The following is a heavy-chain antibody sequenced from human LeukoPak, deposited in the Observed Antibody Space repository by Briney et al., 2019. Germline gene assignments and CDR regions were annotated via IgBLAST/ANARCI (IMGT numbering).Heavy chain of an antibody. CDR1: GGSISSYY. D-gene: IGHD6-13*01. CDR2: IYYSGST. Sequence: SETLSLTCTVSGGSISSYYWSWIRQPPGKGLEWIGYIYYSGSTNYNPSLKSRVTISVDTSKNQFSLKLSSVTAADTAVYYCASSIAAAADFDYWGRGTLVTVSS. CDR3: ASSIAAAADFDY. J-gene: IGHJ4*02. V-gene: IGHV4-59*01.